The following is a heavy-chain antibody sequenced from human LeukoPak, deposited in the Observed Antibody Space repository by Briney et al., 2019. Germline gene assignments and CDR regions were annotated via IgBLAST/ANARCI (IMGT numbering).Heavy chain of an antibody. CDR3: ASLGDCSSTSCHNY. V-gene: IGHV1-2*02. Sequence: ASVKVSCKASGYTFAGYYMHWVRQAPGQGLEWMGWINPNSGGTNYAQKFQGRVTMTRDTSISTAYMELSRLRSDDTAVYYCASLGDCSSTSCHNYWGQGTLVTVSS. CDR1: GYTFAGYY. J-gene: IGHJ4*02. CDR2: INPNSGGT. D-gene: IGHD2-2*01.